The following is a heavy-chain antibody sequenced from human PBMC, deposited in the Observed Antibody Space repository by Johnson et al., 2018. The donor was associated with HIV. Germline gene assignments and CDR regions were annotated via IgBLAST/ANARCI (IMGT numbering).Heavy chain of an antibody. CDR2: IKQDGSEK. D-gene: IGHD3-10*01. J-gene: IGHJ3*02. CDR3: ALEAVRSTDAFDI. Sequence: VQLVESGGGLVQPGGSLRLSCAASGFTFSSYWMSWVRQSTGKGLEWVANIKQDGSEKYYVDSVKGRFTISRDNAKNSLYLQTNSLRAEDTAVYYCALEAVRSTDAFDIWGQGTMVIVSS. CDR1: GFTFSSYW. V-gene: IGHV3-7*05.